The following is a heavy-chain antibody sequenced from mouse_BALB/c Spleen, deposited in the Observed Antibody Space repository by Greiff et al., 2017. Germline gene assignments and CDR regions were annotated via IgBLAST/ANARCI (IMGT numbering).Heavy chain of an antibody. V-gene: IGHV1-69*02. Sequence: QVQLQQPGAELVKPGASVKLSCKASGYTFTSYWMNWVKQRPGRGLEWIGRINPYDSETHYNEKFKDNGTLTVDKSSNTAYMQLSSLTSEDSAVYYCARDDSYYFDYWGQGTTLTVSS. CDR3: ARDDSYYFDY. D-gene: IGHD2-13*01. CDR2: INPYDSET. CDR1: GYTFTSYW. J-gene: IGHJ2*01.